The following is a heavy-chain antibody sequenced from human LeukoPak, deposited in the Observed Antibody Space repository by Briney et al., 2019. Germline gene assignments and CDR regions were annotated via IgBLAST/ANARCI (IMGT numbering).Heavy chain of an antibody. CDR2: IIPIFGTA. CDR3: AREYCSSTSCYTDFDY. D-gene: IGHD2-2*02. V-gene: IGHV1-69*06. CDR1: GGTFSSYA. Sequence: PVKVSCKASGGTFSSYAISWVRQAPGQGLEWMGGIIPIFGTANYAQKFQGRVTITADKSTSTAYMELSSLRSEDTAVYYCAREYCSSTSCYTDFDYWGQGTLVTVSS. J-gene: IGHJ4*02.